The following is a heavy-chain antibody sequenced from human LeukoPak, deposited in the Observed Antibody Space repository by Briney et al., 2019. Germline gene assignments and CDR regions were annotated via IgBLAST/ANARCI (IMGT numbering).Heavy chain of an antibody. Sequence: ASVKVSCKASGYTFTSYALGWVRQAPGHGLEWMGWINTNTGNPTYAQGFTGRFVFSLDTSVSTAYLQISSLEAEDTAVYYCASFFCINGVCYYLDYWGQGTLVTVSS. V-gene: IGHV7-4-1*02. J-gene: IGHJ4*02. CDR2: INTNTGNP. CDR1: GYTFTSYA. D-gene: IGHD2-8*01. CDR3: ASFFCINGVCYYLDY.